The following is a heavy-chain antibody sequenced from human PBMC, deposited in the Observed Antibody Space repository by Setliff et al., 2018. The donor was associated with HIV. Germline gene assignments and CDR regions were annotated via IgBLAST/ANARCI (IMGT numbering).Heavy chain of an antibody. CDR2: IKQNGSEK. Sequence: GGSLRLSCAASGFTFDDYAMNWVRQAPGKGLEWVANIKQNGSEKDYVDSVKGRFTISRDNAKNSLYLQMNSLRADDTAIYYCARGLPVAQIYNWFDPWGQGTLVTVSS. D-gene: IGHD2-2*01. CDR1: GFTFDDYA. V-gene: IGHV3-7*01. J-gene: IGHJ5*02. CDR3: ARGLPVAQIYNWFDP.